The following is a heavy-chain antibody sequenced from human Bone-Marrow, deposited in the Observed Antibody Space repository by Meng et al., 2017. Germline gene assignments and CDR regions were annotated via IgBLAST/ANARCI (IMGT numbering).Heavy chain of an antibody. Sequence: GESLKISCAASGFTFSSYEMNWVRQAPGKGLEWVSYISSSGSTIYYADSVKGRFTISRDNAKNSLYLQMNSLRAEDTAVCYCARVYLGKYFDYWGQGTLVTVSS. D-gene: IGHD7-27*01. CDR2: ISSSGSTI. CDR1: GFTFSSYE. J-gene: IGHJ4*02. V-gene: IGHV3-48*03. CDR3: ARVYLGKYFDY.